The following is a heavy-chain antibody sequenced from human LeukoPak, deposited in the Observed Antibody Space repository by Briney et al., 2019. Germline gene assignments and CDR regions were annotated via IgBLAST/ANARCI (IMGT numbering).Heavy chain of an antibody. CDR3: ARGHQSFYDILTGYISSDWFDP. J-gene: IGHJ5*02. D-gene: IGHD3-9*01. CDR1: GYSISSGYY. Sequence: PSETLSLTCTVSGYSISSGYYWGWIRQPPGKGLEWIGRIYTSGSTNYNPSLKSRVTMSVDTSKNQFSLKLSSVTAADTAVYYCARGHQSFYDILTGYISSDWFDPWGQGTLVTVSS. CDR2: IYTSGST. V-gene: IGHV4-38-2*02.